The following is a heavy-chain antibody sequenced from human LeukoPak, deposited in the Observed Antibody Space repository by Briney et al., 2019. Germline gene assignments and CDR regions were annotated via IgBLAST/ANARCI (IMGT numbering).Heavy chain of an antibody. Sequence: GGSLRLSCAASGFTFSNYAMSWVRQAPGKGLEWVSVIYSGGSTDYADSVKGRFTISRDNSKSTLYLQMNSLRAEDTAVYYCAXXXXXDSSGYRGFEGAFDIWGQGTMVTVSS. D-gene: IGHD3-22*01. CDR2: IYSGGST. CDR3: AXXXXXDSSGYRGFEGAFDI. CDR1: GFTFSNYA. V-gene: IGHV3-66*01. J-gene: IGHJ3*02.